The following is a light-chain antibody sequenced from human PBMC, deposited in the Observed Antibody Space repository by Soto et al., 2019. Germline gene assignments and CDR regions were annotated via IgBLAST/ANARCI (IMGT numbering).Light chain of an antibody. Sequence: MFMTQSPDSLAVSLGERATINCKSSQSVLYSSNNKNYLAWYQQKPGQPPKLLIYWASTRESGVPDRFSGSGSGTDFTLTISSMQAEDVAVYYCQQYYGTPPTFGQGTKVDIK. V-gene: IGKV4-1*01. CDR3: QQYYGTPPT. CDR1: QSVLYSSNNKNY. CDR2: WAS. J-gene: IGKJ1*01.